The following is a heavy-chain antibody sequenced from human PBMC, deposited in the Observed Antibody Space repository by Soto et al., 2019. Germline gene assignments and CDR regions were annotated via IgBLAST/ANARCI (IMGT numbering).Heavy chain of an antibody. V-gene: IGHV3-30-3*01. CDR1: GFTFSSYA. J-gene: IGHJ4*02. CDR3: ARDREMATSFDY. D-gene: IGHD5-12*01. Sequence: ESGGGVVQPGRSLRLSCAASGFTFSSYAMHWVRQAPGKGLEWVAVISYDGSNKYYADSVKGRFTISRDNSKNTLYLQMNSLRAEDTAVYYCARDREMATSFDYWGQGTLVTVSS. CDR2: ISYDGSNK.